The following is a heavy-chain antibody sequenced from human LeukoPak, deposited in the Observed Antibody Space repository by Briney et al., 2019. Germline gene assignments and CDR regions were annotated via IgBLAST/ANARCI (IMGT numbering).Heavy chain of an antibody. CDR1: GFTFSSYS. V-gene: IGHV3-21*01. J-gene: IGHJ4*02. Sequence: GGSLRLSCAASGFTFSSYSMNWVRQAPGKGLEWVSSISSSSSYIYYADSVKGRFTISRDNAKNSLYLQMNSLRAEDTAVYYCARDLPQTIAVAGPYYFDYGGQGTLVTVSS. CDR3: ARDLPQTIAVAGPYYFDY. D-gene: IGHD6-19*01. CDR2: ISSSSSYI.